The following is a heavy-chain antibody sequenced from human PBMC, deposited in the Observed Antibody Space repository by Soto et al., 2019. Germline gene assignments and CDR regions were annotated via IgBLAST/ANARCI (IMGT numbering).Heavy chain of an antibody. J-gene: IGHJ4*02. D-gene: IGHD6-19*01. CDR1: GYIFTAYS. V-gene: IGHV1-2*02. CDR3: AGVASAVLSFDY. Sequence: ASVKVSCKASGYIFTAYSMHWVRQAPGQGLEWMGWINPNSGDTHYAQRFQGRVTMTMDTSITTAYMELSGLRSDDTAVYYCAGVASAVLSFDYWGQGTLVTVSS. CDR2: INPNSGDT.